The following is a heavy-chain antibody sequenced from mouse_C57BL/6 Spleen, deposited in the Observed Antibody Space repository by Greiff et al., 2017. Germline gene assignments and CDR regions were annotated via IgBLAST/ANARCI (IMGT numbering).Heavy chain of an antibody. CDR3: ARPGVGYYFDY. D-gene: IGHD1-1*02. Sequence: VKLMESGGGLVKPGGSLKLSCAASGFTFSDYGMHWVRQAPEKGLEWVAYISSGSSTIYYADTVKGRFTISRDNAKNTLFLQMTRLRSEDTAMYYCARPGVGYYFDYWGQGTTLTVSS. CDR1: GFTFSDYG. V-gene: IGHV5-17*01. CDR2: ISSGSSTI. J-gene: IGHJ2*01.